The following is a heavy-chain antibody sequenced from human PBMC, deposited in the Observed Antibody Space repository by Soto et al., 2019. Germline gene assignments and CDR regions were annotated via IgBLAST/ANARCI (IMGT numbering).Heavy chain of an antibody. CDR3: AKEGGLSGSYYISSSYYFDY. CDR1: GFTFSSYG. Sequence: GGSLGLSCVASGFTFSSYGMHWVRQAPGKGLEWVAIISYDGSNTYYADSVKGRFTISRDNSKNTLYLQMNSLRAEDTSVYYCAKEGGLSGSYYISSSYYFDYWGQGT. V-gene: IGHV3-30*18. CDR2: ISYDGSNT. J-gene: IGHJ4*02. D-gene: IGHD1-26*01.